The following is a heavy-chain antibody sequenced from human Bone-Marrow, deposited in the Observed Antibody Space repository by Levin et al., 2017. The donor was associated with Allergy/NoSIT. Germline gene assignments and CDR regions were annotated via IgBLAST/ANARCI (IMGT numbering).Heavy chain of an antibody. Sequence: GGSLRLSCAASGFTFSSYAMHWVRQTPGKGLDWLAIISHDGGTKYYADSVKGRFTISRNNAQNTVYLQMNSLKVEDTTMYYCVRGGSSSSGWFDLWGQGTLVTVSS. V-gene: IGHV3-30-3*01. CDR2: ISHDGGTK. CDR1: GFTFSSYA. CDR3: VRGGSSSSGWFDL. D-gene: IGHD6-6*01. J-gene: IGHJ5*02.